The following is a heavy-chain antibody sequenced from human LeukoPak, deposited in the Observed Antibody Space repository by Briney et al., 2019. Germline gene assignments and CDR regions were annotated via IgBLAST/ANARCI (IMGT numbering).Heavy chain of an antibody. J-gene: IGHJ6*03. CDR1: GFTFSSYS. CDR2: ISSSSSYI. V-gene: IGHV3-21*01. Sequence: PGGSLRLSCAASGFTFSSYSMNWVRQAPGKGLEWVSSISSSSSYIYYADSVKGRFTISRDNAKNSLYLQMNSLRAEDTAVYYCAREVDYGDYYYYYYMDVWGKGTTVTVSS. CDR3: AREVDYGDYYYYYYMDV. D-gene: IGHD4-17*01.